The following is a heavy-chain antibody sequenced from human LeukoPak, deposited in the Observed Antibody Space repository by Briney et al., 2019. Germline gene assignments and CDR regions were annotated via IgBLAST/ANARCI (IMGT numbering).Heavy chain of an antibody. CDR3: ARASVATNDAFDI. CDR1: GGSISSGGYS. D-gene: IGHD5-12*01. J-gene: IGHJ3*02. V-gene: IGHV4-30-2*01. CDR2: IYHSVST. Sequence: PSQTLSLTCAVSGGSISSGGYSWSWIRQPPGKGLEWIGYIYHSVSTYYNPSLKSRVTISVDRSKNQFSLKLSSVTAADTAVYYCARASVATNDAFDIWGQGTMVTVSS.